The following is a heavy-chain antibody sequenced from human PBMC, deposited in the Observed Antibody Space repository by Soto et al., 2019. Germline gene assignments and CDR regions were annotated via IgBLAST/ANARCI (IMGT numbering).Heavy chain of an antibody. Sequence: QVQLVQSGAEVKKPGASVKVSCKTSGYIFNMYTITWVRQAPGQGLEWMGWISTYSGNTDYAQKDQDRITMTTDASTNTGYMELRSLRSDDTAVYYCARGGFTVTFQSGPFDSWGQGTLVTVSS. D-gene: IGHD4-17*01. CDR2: ISTYSGNT. CDR1: GYIFNMYT. J-gene: IGHJ4*02. CDR3: ARGGFTVTFQSGPFDS. V-gene: IGHV1-18*01.